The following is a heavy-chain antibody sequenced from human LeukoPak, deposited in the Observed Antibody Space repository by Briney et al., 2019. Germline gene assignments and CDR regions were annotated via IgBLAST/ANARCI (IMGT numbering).Heavy chain of an antibody. V-gene: IGHV1-46*01. J-gene: IGHJ4*02. CDR1: GYTFTSYY. CDR3: ARGGSSSWYGPFDY. CDR2: INPIGGTT. Sequence: ASVKVSCKASGYTFTSYYIHWVRQAPGQGLEWMGIINPIGGTTDYAQKFQGRVTMTRDTSTSTAYMELRSLRSDDTAVYYCARGGSSSWYGPFDYWGQGTLVTVSS. D-gene: IGHD6-13*01.